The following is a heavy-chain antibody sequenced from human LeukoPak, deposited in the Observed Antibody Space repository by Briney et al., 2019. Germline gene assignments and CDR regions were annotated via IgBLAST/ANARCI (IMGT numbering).Heavy chain of an antibody. Sequence: GGSLRLSCAASGFTFSDYYMSWIRQAPGKGLEWVSYISSSGSTIYYADSVKGRFTISRDNAKNSLYLQMNSLRAEDTAVYYCAKDRGSGSSAAFDIWGQGTMVTVSS. CDR1: GFTFSDYY. CDR2: ISSSGSTI. CDR3: AKDRGSGSSAAFDI. D-gene: IGHD3-10*01. V-gene: IGHV3-11*04. J-gene: IGHJ3*02.